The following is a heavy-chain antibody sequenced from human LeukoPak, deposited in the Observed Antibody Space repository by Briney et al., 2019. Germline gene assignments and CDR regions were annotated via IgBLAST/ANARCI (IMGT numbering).Heavy chain of an antibody. CDR2: IYYSGST. Sequence: KSSETLSLTCAVYGGSFSGYYWSWIRQPPGKGLEWIGYIYYSGSTNYNPSLKSRVTISVDTSKNQFSLKLSSVTAADTAVYYCARGRYRGYGRYYYSGMDVGAKGPRVTVSS. J-gene: IGHJ6*04. CDR1: GGSFSGYY. D-gene: IGHD5-12*01. CDR3: ARGRYRGYGRYYYSGMDV. V-gene: IGHV4-59*01.